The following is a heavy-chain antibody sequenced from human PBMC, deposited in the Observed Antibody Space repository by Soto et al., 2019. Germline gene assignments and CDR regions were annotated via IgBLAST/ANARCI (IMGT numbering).Heavy chain of an antibody. J-gene: IGHJ6*02. CDR2: IYWDDDK. D-gene: IGHD2-15*01. Sequence: QITLKESGPTLVKPTQTLTLTCTFSGFSLSTTGVGVGWIRQPPGKALEWLALIYWDDDKRYSPSLKSRLTITKDTSKNQVVLTMTNVDPVDTATYYCAAAPHCSGAYCPGGYYDGMDVWGQGTTVTVSS. V-gene: IGHV2-5*02. CDR1: GFSLSTTGVG. CDR3: AAAPHCSGAYCPGGYYDGMDV.